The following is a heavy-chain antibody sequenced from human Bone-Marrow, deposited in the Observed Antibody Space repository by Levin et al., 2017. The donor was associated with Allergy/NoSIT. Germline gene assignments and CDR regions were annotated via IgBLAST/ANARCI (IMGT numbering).Heavy chain of an antibody. D-gene: IGHD3-10*01. Sequence: QPGGSLRLSCAASGFTFSAYGMHWVRQAPGKGLEWVAVIWHDGKEKFYGESVEGRATISRDNSKNIVNLQMNSLRDEDTATYYCARAYKSGSYAHFDYWGQGTLVTVSS. CDR1: GFTFSAYG. J-gene: IGHJ4*02. CDR3: ARAYKSGSYAHFDY. CDR2: IWHDGKEK. V-gene: IGHV3-33*01.